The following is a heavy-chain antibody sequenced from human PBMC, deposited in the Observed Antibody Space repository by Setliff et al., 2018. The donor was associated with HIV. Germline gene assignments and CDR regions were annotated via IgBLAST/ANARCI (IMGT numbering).Heavy chain of an antibody. CDR2: IIPILGIT. D-gene: IGHD6-25*01. CDR3: ARVRLGYNDLTPPRHTHALGY. Sequence: SVKVSCKASGGTFSSYAISWVRQAPGQGLEWMGGIIPILGITNYAQKFQDRVTINADKSTSTAYMELSSLRSDDTAVYYCARVRLGYNDLTPPRHTHALGYWGQGTLVTVSS. V-gene: IGHV1-69*10. J-gene: IGHJ4*02. CDR1: GGTFSSYA.